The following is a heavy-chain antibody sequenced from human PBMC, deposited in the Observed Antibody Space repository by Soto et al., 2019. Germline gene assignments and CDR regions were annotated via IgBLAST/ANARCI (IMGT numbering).Heavy chain of an antibody. CDR3: ARDRRSIAVAGLYYYYYGMDV. Sequence: GASVKVCCEASGYTFTGYYMHWVRPATGQGLEWMGWTNPNSGGTNYAQKFQGWVTMTRDTSISTAYMELSRLRSDDTAVYYCARDRRSIAVAGLYYYYYGMDVRGQGTTVTVSS. J-gene: IGHJ6*02. CDR1: GYTFTGYY. D-gene: IGHD6-19*01. V-gene: IGHV1-2*04. CDR2: TNPNSGGT.